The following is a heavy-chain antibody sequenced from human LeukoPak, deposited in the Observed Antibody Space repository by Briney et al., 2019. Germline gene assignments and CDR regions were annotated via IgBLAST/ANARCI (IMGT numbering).Heavy chain of an antibody. J-gene: IGHJ4*02. CDR1: GYTFTSYD. D-gene: IGHD6-13*01. CDR2: MNPNSGNT. CDR3: ARTYSSSWYWRGDYFDY. Sequence: ASVNVSCKASGYTFTSYDINWVRQATGQGLEWMGWMNPNSGNTGYAQKFQGRVTMTRNTSISTAYMELSSLRSEDTAVYYCARTYSSSWYWRGDYFDYWGQGTLVTVSS. V-gene: IGHV1-8*01.